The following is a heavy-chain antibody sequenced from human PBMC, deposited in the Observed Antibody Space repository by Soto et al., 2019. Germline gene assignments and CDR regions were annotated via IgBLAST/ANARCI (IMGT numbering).Heavy chain of an antibody. V-gene: IGHV3-49*03. CDR2: IRSKAYGGTT. D-gene: IGHD3-3*01. CDR1: GFTFGDYA. Sequence: GGSLRLSCTASGFTFGDYAMSWFRQAPGKGLEWVGFIRSKAYGGTTEYAASVKGRFTISRDDSKSIAYLQMNSLKTEDTAVYYCTRDYRGGYDFWSGFWEDKATYNDYWGQGTLVTVSS. J-gene: IGHJ4*02. CDR3: TRDYRGGYDFWSGFWEDKATYNDY.